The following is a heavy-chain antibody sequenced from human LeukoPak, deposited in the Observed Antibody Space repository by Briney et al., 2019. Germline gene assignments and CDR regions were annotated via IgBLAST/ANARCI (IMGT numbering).Heavy chain of an antibody. CDR2: ISYDGSNK. CDR1: GFTFSSYA. Sequence: GGSLRLSCAASGFTFSSYAMHWVRQAPGKGLEWVAVISYDGSNKYYADSVKGRFTISRDNSKNTLYLQMNSLRAEDTAAYYCASLTGDYYYYYYMDVWGKGTTVTVSS. V-gene: IGHV3-30-3*01. CDR3: ASLTGDYYYYYYMDV. D-gene: IGHD7-27*01. J-gene: IGHJ6*03.